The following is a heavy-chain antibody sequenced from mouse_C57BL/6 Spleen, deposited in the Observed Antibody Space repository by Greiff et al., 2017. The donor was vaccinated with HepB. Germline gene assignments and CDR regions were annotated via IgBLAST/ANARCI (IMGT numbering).Heavy chain of an antibody. Sequence: QVHVKQSGAELVKPGASVKLSCKASGYTFTSYWMHWVKQRPGRGLEWIGRIDPNSGGTKYNEKFKSKATLTVDKPSSTAYMQLSSLTSEDSAVYYCARFPVVAPDYAMDYWGQGTSVTVSS. D-gene: IGHD1-1*01. V-gene: IGHV1-72*01. CDR1: GYTFTSYW. CDR3: ARFPVVAPDYAMDY. CDR2: IDPNSGGT. J-gene: IGHJ4*01.